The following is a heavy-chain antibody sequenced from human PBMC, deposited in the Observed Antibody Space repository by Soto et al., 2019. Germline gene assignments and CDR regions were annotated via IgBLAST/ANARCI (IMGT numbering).Heavy chain of an antibody. CDR3: ARGSGGNWYFDL. CDR2: IYYSGST. V-gene: IGHV4-31*03. Sequence: PSETLSLTCSVSGDSISSGVYYWSWIRQHPGKGLEWIGYIYYSGSTYYKSSLKSRITISVDTSKNQFSLKLSSVTAADTAVYYCARGSGGNWYFDLWGRGTLVTVSS. J-gene: IGHJ2*01. CDR1: GDSISSGVYY.